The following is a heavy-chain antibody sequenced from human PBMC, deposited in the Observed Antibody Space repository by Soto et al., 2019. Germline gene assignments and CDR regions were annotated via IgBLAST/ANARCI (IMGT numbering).Heavy chain of an antibody. D-gene: IGHD3-22*01. CDR3: AKVGGYYYGLFDY. CDR1: GVTFSSYA. Sequence: PGGSLRLSCAASGVTFSSYAMSWVRQAPGKGLEWVSAISGSGGSTYYADSVKGRFTISRDNSKNTLYLQMNSLRAEDTAVYYCAKVGGYYYGLFDYWGQGTLVTVSS. CDR2: ISGSGGST. V-gene: IGHV3-23*01. J-gene: IGHJ4*02.